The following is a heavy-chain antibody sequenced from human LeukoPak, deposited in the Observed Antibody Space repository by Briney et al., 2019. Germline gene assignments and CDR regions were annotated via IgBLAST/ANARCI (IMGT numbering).Heavy chain of an antibody. CDR2: IYPGDSDT. V-gene: IGHV5-51*01. CDR3: AKFYDSSGYGFDY. J-gene: IGHJ4*02. Sequence: GESLQIYCKGSGCSFSNYWIGWVRQMPGKGLEWMGIIYPGDSDTRYSPSFQGQVTISADKSINTAYLQWSSLKASDTAMYYCAKFYDSSGYGFDYWGQGTLVTVSS. D-gene: IGHD3-22*01. CDR1: GCSFSNYW.